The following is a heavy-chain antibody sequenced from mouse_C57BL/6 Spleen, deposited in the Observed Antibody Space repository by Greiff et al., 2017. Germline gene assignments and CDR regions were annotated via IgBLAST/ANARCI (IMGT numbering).Heavy chain of an antibody. J-gene: IGHJ2*01. Sequence: QVQLQQSVAELVRPGASVTLSCKASGYTFNDNEMHWVKQTPVHGLEWIGAIDPETGGTAYNQKFKGKAILTADKSSSTAYLELRSLTSEDSAVYCYTGSAYGPGGYWGQGTTLTVSS. CDR1: GYTFNDNE. V-gene: IGHV1-15*01. D-gene: IGHD1-1*02. CDR2: IDPETGGT. CDR3: TGSAYGPGGY.